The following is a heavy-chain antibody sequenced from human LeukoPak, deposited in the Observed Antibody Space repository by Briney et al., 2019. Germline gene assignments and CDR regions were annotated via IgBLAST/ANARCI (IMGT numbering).Heavy chain of an antibody. CDR1: GYTFTSYA. CDR3: ARMGESYCSSTSCPYNWFDP. V-gene: IGHV7-4-1*02. D-gene: IGHD2-2*01. Sequence: ASVKVSCKASGYTFTSYAMNWVRQAPGQWLEWMGWINTNTGNPTYAQGFTGRFVFSLDTSVSTAYLQISSLKAEDTAVYYCARMGESYCSSTSCPYNWFDPWGQGTLVTVSS. J-gene: IGHJ5*02. CDR2: INTNTGNP.